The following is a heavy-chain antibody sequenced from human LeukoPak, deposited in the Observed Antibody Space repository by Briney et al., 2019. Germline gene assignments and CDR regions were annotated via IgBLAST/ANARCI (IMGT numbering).Heavy chain of an antibody. CDR2: ISGSGGST. V-gene: IGHV3-23*01. CDR3: ANLGDYAIYVDY. D-gene: IGHD2-8*01. Sequence: PGGSLRLSCAVSGLTFRSYAMSWVRQAPGKGLEWVSGISGSGGSTYYADSAKGRFTISRDNSKNTLYLQMNSLRAEDTAVYYCANLGDYAIYVDYWGQGTLVTVSS. CDR1: GLTFRSYA. J-gene: IGHJ4*02.